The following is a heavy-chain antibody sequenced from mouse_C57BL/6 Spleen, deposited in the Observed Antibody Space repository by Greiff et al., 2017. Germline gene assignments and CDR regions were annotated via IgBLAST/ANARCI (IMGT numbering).Heavy chain of an antibody. J-gene: IGHJ4*01. CDR1: GFTFSSYT. Sequence: VMLVESGGGLVKPGGSLKLSCAASGFTFSSYTMSWVRQTPEKRLEWVATISGGGGNTYYPDSVKGRFTISRDNAKNTLYLQMSSLRSEDTALYYCARQRLRPGAMDYWGQGTSVTVSS. V-gene: IGHV5-9*01. D-gene: IGHD1-2*01. CDR3: ARQRLRPGAMDY. CDR2: ISGGGGNT.